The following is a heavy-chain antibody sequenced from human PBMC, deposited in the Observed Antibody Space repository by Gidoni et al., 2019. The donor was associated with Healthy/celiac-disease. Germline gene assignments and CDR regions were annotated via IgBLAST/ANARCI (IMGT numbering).Heavy chain of an antibody. CDR3: ARGRGGILYLEYYFDY. CDR1: GGSFSGYY. D-gene: IGHD2-8*01. CDR2: INHSGST. J-gene: IGHJ4*02. V-gene: IGHV4-34*01. Sequence: QVQLQQWGAGLLKPSETLSLTCAVYGGSFSGYYWSWIRQPPGKGLEWIGEINHSGSTNYNPSLKSRVTISVDTSKNQFSLKLSSVTAADTAVYYCARGRGGILYLEYYFDYWGQGTLVTVSS.